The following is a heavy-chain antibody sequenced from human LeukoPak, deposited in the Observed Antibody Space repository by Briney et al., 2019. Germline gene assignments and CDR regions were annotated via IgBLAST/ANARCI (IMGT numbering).Heavy chain of an antibody. CDR3: AGLFVGEYYGSGYYFDD. CDR1: GGSITNNNYY. V-gene: IGHV4-39*02. Sequence: SETLSLTCTVSGGSITNNNYYWGWIRPPPEKGLEWIGTLFYGGSISYNPSLKSRVTISVDTSKNHLSLKLNSVTAADTAVYFCAGLFVGEYYGSGYYFDDWGRGTLVTVTS. J-gene: IGHJ4*02. D-gene: IGHD3-10*01. CDR2: LFYGGSI.